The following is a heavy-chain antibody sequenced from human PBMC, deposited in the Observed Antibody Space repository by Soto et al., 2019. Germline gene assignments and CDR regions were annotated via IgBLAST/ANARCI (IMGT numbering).Heavy chain of an antibody. CDR2: INHSGST. V-gene: IGHV4-34*01. J-gene: IGHJ5*02. Sequence: SETLSLTCAVYGGSFSGYYWSWIRQPPGKGLEWIGEINHSGSTNYNPSLKSRVTISVDTSKNQFSLKLSSVTAADTAVYYCATVPKASWFDPWGQGTLVTVSS. CDR3: ATVPKASWFDP. CDR1: GGSFSGYY.